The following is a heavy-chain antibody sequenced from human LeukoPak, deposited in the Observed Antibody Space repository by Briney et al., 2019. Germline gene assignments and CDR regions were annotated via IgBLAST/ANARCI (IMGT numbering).Heavy chain of an antibody. D-gene: IGHD3-9*01. CDR1: GFTFSSYS. CDR2: ISSSSTI. CDR3: ASIRYLDPYYFDY. J-gene: IGHJ4*02. Sequence: GGSLRLSCAASGFTFSSYSMNWVRQAPGKGLEWVSYISSSSTIYYADSVKGRFTISRDNAKNSLYLQMNSLRAEDTAVYYCASIRYLDPYYFDYWGQGTLVTVFS. V-gene: IGHV3-48*04.